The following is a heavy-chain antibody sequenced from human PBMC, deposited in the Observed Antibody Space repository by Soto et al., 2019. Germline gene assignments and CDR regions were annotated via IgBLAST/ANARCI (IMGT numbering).Heavy chain of an antibody. D-gene: IGHD4-17*01. J-gene: IGHJ4*02. Sequence: PSETLSLTCAVYGGSFSGYYLSWIRQPPGKGLEWIGEINHSGSTNYNPSLKSRVTISVDTSKNQFSLKLSSVTAADTAAYYCARRYGDYFDYWGQGTLVTVSS. CDR3: ARRYGDYFDY. CDR1: GGSFSGYY. V-gene: IGHV4-34*01. CDR2: INHSGST.